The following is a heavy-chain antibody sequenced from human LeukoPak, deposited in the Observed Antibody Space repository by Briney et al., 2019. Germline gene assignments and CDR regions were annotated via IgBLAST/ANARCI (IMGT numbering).Heavy chain of an antibody. CDR2: INHSGST. Sequence: SETLSLTCAVYGGSFSGYYWSWIRQPPGKGLEWIGEINHSGSTNYNPSIKSRVTISVGTSKNQFSLKLSSVTAADTAVYYCARLSSSWFDINWFDPWGQGTLVTVSS. CDR1: GGSFSGYY. CDR3: ARLSSSWFDINWFDP. J-gene: IGHJ5*02. V-gene: IGHV4-34*01. D-gene: IGHD6-13*01.